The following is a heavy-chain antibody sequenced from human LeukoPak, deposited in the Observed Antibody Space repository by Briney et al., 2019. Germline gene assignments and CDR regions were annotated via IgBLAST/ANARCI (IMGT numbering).Heavy chain of an antibody. CDR2: ISYDGSNK. CDR1: GFTFSSYA. D-gene: IGHD2-15*01. J-gene: IGHJ6*02. CDR3: ARDLLPLYYYGMDV. V-gene: IGHV3-30*04. Sequence: GGSLRLSCAASGFTFSSYAMHWVRQAPGKGLECVAVISYDGSNKYYADSVKGRFTISRDNSKNTLYLQMNSLRAEDTAVYYCARDLLPLYYYGMDVWGQGTTVTVSS.